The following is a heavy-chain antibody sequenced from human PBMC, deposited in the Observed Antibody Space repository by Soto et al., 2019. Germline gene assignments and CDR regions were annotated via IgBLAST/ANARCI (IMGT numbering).Heavy chain of an antibody. V-gene: IGHV3-48*01. CDR3: ASSFDY. J-gene: IGHJ4*02. Sequence: GGSLRLSCAASGFTFGSYSMNWVRQAPGKGLEWISYISGGGDTIYYADSVKGRFTISRDNVKNSLYLQMNSLRAEDTAVYYCASSFDYWGQGTLVTVSS. CDR1: GFTFGSYS. CDR2: ISGGGDTI.